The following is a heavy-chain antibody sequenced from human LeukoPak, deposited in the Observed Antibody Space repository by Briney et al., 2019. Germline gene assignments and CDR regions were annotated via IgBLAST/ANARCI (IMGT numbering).Heavy chain of an antibody. Sequence: GGSLRLSCAASGFTFSTYWMHWVRQVPGKGLVWVSRINSDGSTTTYADSVKGRFTISRDNAKNTLYLQMNSLTAEDTAVYYCARDRLRGGATTNYWGQGTLVTVSS. CDR3: ARDRLRGGATTNY. J-gene: IGHJ4*02. D-gene: IGHD1-26*01. V-gene: IGHV3-74*01. CDR1: GFTFSTYW. CDR2: INSDGSTT.